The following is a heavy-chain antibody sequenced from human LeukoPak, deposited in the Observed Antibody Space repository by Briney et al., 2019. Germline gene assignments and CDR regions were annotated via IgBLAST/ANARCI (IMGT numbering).Heavy chain of an antibody. J-gene: IGHJ4*02. D-gene: IGHD5-24*01. Sequence: PGGSLRLSCAASGFTFSTSWMTWVRQAPGKGLEWVANIKQDGGEKYYLASVKGRLTISRDNAKNSLYLQMTSLRADDTAVYFCARYHRVEGVDYWGQGTLVTVSS. CDR2: IKQDGGEK. V-gene: IGHV3-7*05. CDR1: GFTFSTSW. CDR3: ARYHRVEGVDY.